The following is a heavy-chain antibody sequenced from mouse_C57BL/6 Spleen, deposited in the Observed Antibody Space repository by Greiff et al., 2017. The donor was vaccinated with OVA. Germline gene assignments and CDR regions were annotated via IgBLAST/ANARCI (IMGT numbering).Heavy chain of an antibody. J-gene: IGHJ3*01. Sequence: EVQLQQSGPELVKPGASVKISCKASGYTFTDYYMNWVKQSHGKSLEWIGDINPNNGGTSYNQKFKGKATLTVDKSSSTAYMELRSLTSEDSAVYYCARWGDYDGGFAYWGQGTLVTVSA. V-gene: IGHV1-26*01. CDR1: GYTFTDYY. CDR2: INPNNGGT. D-gene: IGHD2-4*01. CDR3: ARWGDYDGGFAY.